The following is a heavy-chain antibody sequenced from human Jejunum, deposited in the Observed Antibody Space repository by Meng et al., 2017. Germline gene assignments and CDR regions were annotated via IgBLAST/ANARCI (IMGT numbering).Heavy chain of an antibody. D-gene: IGHD3-22*01. V-gene: IGHV3-15*01. Sequence: GESLKISCAASGFTFSNAWMSWVRQAPGKGLEWVGRVKSRTVGETTDYAAPVKGRFSVSRDDSISTVYLQMNNLKTEDTAVYYCATGIYFDSSGYFKAFDIWGLGTMVTVSS. CDR2: VKSRTVGETT. J-gene: IGHJ3*02. CDR3: ATGIYFDSSGYFKAFDI. CDR1: GFTFSNAW.